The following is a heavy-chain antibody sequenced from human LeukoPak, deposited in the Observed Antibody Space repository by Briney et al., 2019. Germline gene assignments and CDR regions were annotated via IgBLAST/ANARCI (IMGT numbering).Heavy chain of an antibody. Sequence: PGGSLRLSCAASGFTFSSYWMSWVRQAPGKGLEWVANIKQDGSEKYYVDSVKGRFTISRDNAKNSLYLQMNSLRAEDTAVYYCASGLGGSGSSLNYYYYYYMDVCGKGTPVTVSS. V-gene: IGHV3-7*01. CDR3: ASGLGGSGSSLNYYYYYYMDV. CDR2: IKQDGSEK. CDR1: GFTFSSYW. J-gene: IGHJ6*03. D-gene: IGHD3-10*01.